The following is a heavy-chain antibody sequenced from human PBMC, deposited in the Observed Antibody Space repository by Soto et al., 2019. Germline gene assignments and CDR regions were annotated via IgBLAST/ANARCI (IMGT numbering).Heavy chain of an antibody. V-gene: IGHV4-34*01. CDR2: INHSGST. CDR1: GGSFSGYY. J-gene: IGHJ5*02. CDR3: ARAHHITIFGVVIVGVHDP. D-gene: IGHD3-3*01. Sequence: QVQLQQWGAGLLKPSETLSLTCAVYGGSFSGYYWSWIRQPPGKGLEWIGEINHSGSTNYNPSLKSRVTISVDTSKNQFSLKLSSVTAADTAVYYCARAHHITIFGVVIVGVHDPWGQGTLVTVSS.